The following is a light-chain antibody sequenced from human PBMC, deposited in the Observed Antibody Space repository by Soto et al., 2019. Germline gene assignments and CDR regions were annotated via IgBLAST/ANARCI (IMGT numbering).Light chain of an antibody. Sequence: DLQMTQSPSSLSASVGDRVTITCQASQDINNYLNWYQQKPGKAPKLLTFDAFKLDTGVPSRFSGGGSGTDFTFTITSLQPEDIATYFCQQYDSLPPTFGGGTRVEI. CDR1: QDINNY. V-gene: IGKV1-33*01. CDR2: DAF. CDR3: QQYDSLPPT. J-gene: IGKJ4*01.